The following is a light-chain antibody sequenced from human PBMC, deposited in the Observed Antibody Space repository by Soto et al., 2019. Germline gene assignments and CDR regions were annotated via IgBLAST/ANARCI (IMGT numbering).Light chain of an antibody. CDR2: EVN. J-gene: IGLJ2*01. V-gene: IGLV2-14*01. CDR1: SSDVGSSNY. CDR3: SSYSCTISHVF. Sequence: QSALTQPASVSGSPGQSITISCTGTSSDVGSSNYVSWYQQHPDNAPKLIISEVNNRPSGVSHRFSGSKSGNMASLTISGLQPEDEAYYYCSSYSCTISHVFFGGGTKLTVL.